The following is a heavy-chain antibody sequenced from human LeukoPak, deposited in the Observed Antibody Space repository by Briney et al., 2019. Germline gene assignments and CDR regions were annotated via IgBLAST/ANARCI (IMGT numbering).Heavy chain of an antibody. CDR3: ARGCGGDCYRGYYYMDV. V-gene: IGHV3-74*01. CDR1: GFTFSSYW. Sequence: GGSLRLSCAASGFTFSSYWMHWVRQAPGKGLVWVSRINSDGSSTIYADSVKGRFTISRDNAKNTLYLQMNSLRAEDTAVYYCARGCGGDCYRGYYYMDVWGKGTTVTVSS. J-gene: IGHJ6*03. CDR2: INSDGSST. D-gene: IGHD2-21*02.